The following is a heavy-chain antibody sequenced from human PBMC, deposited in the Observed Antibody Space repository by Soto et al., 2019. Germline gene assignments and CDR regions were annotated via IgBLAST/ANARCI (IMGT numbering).Heavy chain of an antibody. Sequence: GASGKVSCKASGYTFTSYDINWVRQATGQGLEWMGWMNPNSGNTGYAQKFQGRVTMTRNTSISTVYMELSSLRSEDTAVYYCAREGTIRGDDYWGQGTLVTVSS. J-gene: IGHJ4*02. CDR2: MNPNSGNT. D-gene: IGHD2-2*02. CDR1: GYTFTSYD. CDR3: AREGTIRGDDY. V-gene: IGHV1-8*01.